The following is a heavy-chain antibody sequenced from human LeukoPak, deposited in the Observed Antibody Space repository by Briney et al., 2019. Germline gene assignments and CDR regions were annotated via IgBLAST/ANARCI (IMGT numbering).Heavy chain of an antibody. Sequence: GGSLRLSCAASGFTFNNYAMTWVRQAPGKGLEWVSAISGSGGTTLYADSVRGRFTISRDNSKSTLYLQMNSLRAEDTAVYYCAKDQGIQLWLKYFQHWGQGTLVTVSS. V-gene: IGHV3-23*01. CDR3: AKDQGIQLWLKYFQH. D-gene: IGHD5-18*01. CDR2: ISGSGGTT. CDR1: GFTFNNYA. J-gene: IGHJ1*01.